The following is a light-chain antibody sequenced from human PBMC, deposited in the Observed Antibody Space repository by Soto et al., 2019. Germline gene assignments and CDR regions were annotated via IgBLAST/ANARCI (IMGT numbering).Light chain of an antibody. J-gene: IGKJ4*01. Sequence: DIQMTQSPSTLSASVGDRVTITCRASQSISSWLAWYQQKPGKAPNLLIYDASALESGVPSRFSGSGSGTEFTLTIGSLQPEDFATYYCQQYESYSPLTFGGGTKVDIK. V-gene: IGKV1-5*01. CDR3: QQYESYSPLT. CDR2: DAS. CDR1: QSISSW.